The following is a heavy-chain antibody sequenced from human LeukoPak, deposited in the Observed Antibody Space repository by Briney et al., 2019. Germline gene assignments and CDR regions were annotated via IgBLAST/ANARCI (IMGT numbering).Heavy chain of an antibody. CDR2: FDPEDGET. D-gene: IGHD2-2*01. Sequence: GASVKVSCKVSGYTLTELSMHWVRQAPGKGLEWMGGFDPEDGETIYAQKFQGRVTMTEDTSTDTAYMELSSLRSEDTAVYYCATAVVVVPAATPPTYYFDYWGQGTLVTVSS. CDR1: GYTLTELS. V-gene: IGHV1-24*01. CDR3: ATAVVVVPAATPPTYYFDY. J-gene: IGHJ4*02.